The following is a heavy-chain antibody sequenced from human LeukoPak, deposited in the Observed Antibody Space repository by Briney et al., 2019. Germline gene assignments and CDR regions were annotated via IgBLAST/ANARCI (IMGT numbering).Heavy chain of an antibody. CDR2: IYYSGST. J-gene: IGHJ4*02. Sequence: SETLSLTCTVSGGSISSGGYYWSWIRQRPGKGLEWIGYIYYSGSTYYNPSLKSRVTISVDTSKNQFSLKLSSVTAADTAVYYCARVWASYYYGSGTFDYWGQGTLVTVSS. CDR1: GGSISSGGYY. D-gene: IGHD3-10*01. CDR3: ARVWASYYYGSGTFDY. V-gene: IGHV4-31*03.